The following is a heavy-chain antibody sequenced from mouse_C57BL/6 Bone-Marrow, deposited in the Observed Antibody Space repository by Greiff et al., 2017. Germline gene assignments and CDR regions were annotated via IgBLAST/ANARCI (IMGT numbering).Heavy chain of an antibody. J-gene: IGHJ4*01. CDR2: IWSGGST. V-gene: IGHV2-2*01. Sequence: QAQLQQSGPGLVQPSQSLSITCTVSGFSLTSYGVHWVRQSPGKGLEWLGVIWSGGSTDYNAAFISRLSISKDNSKSHVFFKMNSLQADDTAIYYCARGSYYGNYNYYAMDYWGQGTSVTVSS. D-gene: IGHD2-1*01. CDR3: ARGSYYGNYNYYAMDY. CDR1: GFSLTSYG.